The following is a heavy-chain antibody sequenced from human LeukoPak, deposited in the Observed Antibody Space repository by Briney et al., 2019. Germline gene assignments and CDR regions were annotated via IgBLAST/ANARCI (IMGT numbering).Heavy chain of an antibody. V-gene: IGHV3-23*01. D-gene: IGHD3-10*01. CDR1: GFTFGDYA. CDR3: AKDLGELLWFGELLS. J-gene: IGHJ5*02. CDR2: ISGSGGST. Sequence: PGGSLRLSCTASGFTFGDYAMSWVRQAPGKGLEWVSAISGSGGSTYYADSVKGRFTISGDNSKNTLYLQMNSLRAEDTAVYYCAKDLGELLWFGELLSWGQGTLVTVSS.